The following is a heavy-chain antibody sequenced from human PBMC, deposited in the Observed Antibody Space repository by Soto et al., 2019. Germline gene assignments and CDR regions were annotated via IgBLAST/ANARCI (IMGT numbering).Heavy chain of an antibody. CDR2: IIPIFGTA. Sequence: SVKVSCKASGGTFSSYAISWVRQAPGQGLEWMGGIIPIFGTANYAQKFQGRVTITADKSTSTAYMELSSLRSEDTAVYYCARDLIVYSGSYLPHWFDPWGQGTLVTVSS. CDR3: ARDLIVYSGSYLPHWFDP. CDR1: GGTFSSYA. D-gene: IGHD1-26*01. V-gene: IGHV1-69*06. J-gene: IGHJ5*02.